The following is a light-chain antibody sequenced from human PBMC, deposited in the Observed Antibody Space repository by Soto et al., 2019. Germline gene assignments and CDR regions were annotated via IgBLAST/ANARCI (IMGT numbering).Light chain of an antibody. CDR1: QSVTSY. Sequence: EIVLTQSPATLSLSPGEKATLSCRASQSVTSYLAWYQHKPGQAPRLLIYDAPSRASGIPARFSGSGSGTDFTLTISSLEPEDFAVYYCQQRSNWLLTFGGGTKVDIK. V-gene: IGKV3-11*01. CDR3: QQRSNWLLT. CDR2: DAP. J-gene: IGKJ4*01.